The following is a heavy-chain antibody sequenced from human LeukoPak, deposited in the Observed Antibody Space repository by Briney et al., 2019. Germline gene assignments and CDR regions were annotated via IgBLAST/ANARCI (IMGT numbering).Heavy chain of an antibody. CDR3: ARDEDVDTATVAVFDY. V-gene: IGHV1-18*01. CDR1: GYTFTSYD. CDR2: MNPNSGNT. D-gene: IGHD5-18*01. Sequence: ASVKVSCKASGYTFTSYDINWVRQATGQGLEWMGWMNPNSGNTNYAQKLQGRVTMTTDTSTSTAYMELRSLRSDDTAVYYCARDEDVDTATVAVFDYWGQGTLVTVSS. J-gene: IGHJ4*02.